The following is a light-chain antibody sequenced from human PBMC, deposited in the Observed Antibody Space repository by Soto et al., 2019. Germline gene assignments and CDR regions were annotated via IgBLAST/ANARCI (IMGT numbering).Light chain of an antibody. J-gene: IGLJ1*01. CDR3: AAWDDSLSGSYV. Sequence: SVLTQPPSASGTPGQRVTISCSGSSSNIGSNYVYWYQQLPGTAPKVLIYRNNQRPSGVPDRFSGSKSGTSASLAISGLRSEDEADYYCAAWDDSLSGSYVFGKGTKVTVL. V-gene: IGLV1-47*01. CDR1: SSNIGSNY. CDR2: RNN.